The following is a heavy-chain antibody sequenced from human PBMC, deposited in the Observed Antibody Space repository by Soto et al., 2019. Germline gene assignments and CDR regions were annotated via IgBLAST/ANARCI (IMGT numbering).Heavy chain of an antibody. CDR3: AAPFGVVIRDPRQPHYYYYGMDV. CDR2: IIPIFGTA. Sequence: QVQLVQSGAEVKKPGSSVKVSCKASGGTFSSYAISWVRQAPGQGLEWMGGIIPIFGTANYAQKFQGRVTITADESTSTAYMELSSLRSEDTAVYYCAAPFGVVIRDPRQPHYYYYGMDVWGQGTTVTVSS. CDR1: GGTFSSYA. V-gene: IGHV1-69*01. D-gene: IGHD3-3*01. J-gene: IGHJ6*02.